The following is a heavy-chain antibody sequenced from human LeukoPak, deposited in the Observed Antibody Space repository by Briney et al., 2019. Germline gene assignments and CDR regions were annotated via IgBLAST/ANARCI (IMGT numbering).Heavy chain of an antibody. Sequence: PGGSLRLSCAASGFTFSNAWMSWVRQAPGKGLEWVSVIYSGGSTYNADSVNGRFTVSRDNSRNTLFLQMNNLRAEDTALYFCASAREYCGSAECYEYFQHWGQGTLVIVSS. V-gene: IGHV3-53*01. D-gene: IGHD2-21*01. CDR3: ASAREYCGSAECYEYFQH. J-gene: IGHJ1*01. CDR1: GFTFSNAW. CDR2: IYSGGST.